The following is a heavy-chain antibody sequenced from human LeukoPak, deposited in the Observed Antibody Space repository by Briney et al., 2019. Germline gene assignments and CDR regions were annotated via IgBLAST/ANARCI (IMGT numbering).Heavy chain of an antibody. J-gene: IGHJ2*01. V-gene: IGHV3-53*01. CDR2: IYSGGST. Sequence: GGSLRLSCAASGFTVSSNYMSWVRQAPGKGLEWVSVIYSGGSTYYADSVKGRFTISRDNSKNTLYLQMNSLRAGDTAVYYCAREGKDWYLDLWGRGTLVIVSS. CDR1: GFTVSSNY. D-gene: IGHD4-23*01. CDR3: AREGKDWYLDL.